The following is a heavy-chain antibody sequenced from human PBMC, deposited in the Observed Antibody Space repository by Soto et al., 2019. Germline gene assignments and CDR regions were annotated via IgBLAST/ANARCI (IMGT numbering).Heavy chain of an antibody. CDR2: IIPLFGTT. CDR3: ARGGELAGRRPCDS. Sequence: QVHLVQSGAEVKKPGSSVKVSCRASGGTFNTYGFNWVRQAPGHVLEWMGGIIPLFGTTKYEKNFQGRVTITADQSTTTADMEMSGLTSEDTAVYFCARGGELAGRRPCDSWGQGTMVTVSS. D-gene: IGHD6-19*01. CDR1: GGTFNTYG. V-gene: IGHV1-69*01. J-gene: IGHJ4*02.